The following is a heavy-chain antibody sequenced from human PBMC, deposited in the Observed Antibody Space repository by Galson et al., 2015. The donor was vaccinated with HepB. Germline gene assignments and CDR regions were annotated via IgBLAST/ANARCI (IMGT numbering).Heavy chain of an antibody. CDR2: TKQGGNER. J-gene: IGHJ3*02. V-gene: IGHV3-7*03. D-gene: IGHD7-27*01. CDR3: ARHRWGALDI. Sequence: SLRLSCAASGFTFSTYWMTWVRQTPGKGLEWVAYTKQGGNERDYVDSVKGRFTISRDNAENSLYLQMNSLRAEDTAVYYCARHRWGALDIWAQGQWSPSLQ. CDR1: GFTFSTYW.